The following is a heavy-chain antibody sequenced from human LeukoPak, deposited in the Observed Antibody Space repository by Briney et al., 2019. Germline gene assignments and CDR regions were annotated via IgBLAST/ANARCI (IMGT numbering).Heavy chain of an antibody. D-gene: IGHD2-15*01. CDR3: TTDRAVVVVAATERDY. J-gene: IGHJ4*02. CDR1: GFTFSSYW. Sequence: GGSLRLSCAASGFTFSSYWMHWVRQAPGKGLEWVGRIKSKTDGGTTDYAAPVKGRFTISRDDSKNTLYLQMNSLKTEDTAVYYCTTDRAVVVVAATERDYWGLGTLVTVSS. CDR2: IKSKTDGGTT. V-gene: IGHV3-15*01.